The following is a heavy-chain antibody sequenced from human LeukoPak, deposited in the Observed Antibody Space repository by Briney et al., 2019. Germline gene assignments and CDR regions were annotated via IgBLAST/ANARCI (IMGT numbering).Heavy chain of an antibody. CDR2: ISGGGGGT. CDR1: GFTFSSYA. J-gene: IGHJ5*02. V-gene: IGHV3-23*01. CDR3: AKDPLYYGSGKNWFDP. D-gene: IGHD3-10*01. Sequence: GGSLRLSCAASGFTFSSYAMSWVRQAPGKGLEWVSAISGGGGGTYYADSVKGRFTISRDNSKNTLYLQMNSLRAEDTAVYYCAKDPLYYGSGKNWFDPWGQGTLVTVSS.